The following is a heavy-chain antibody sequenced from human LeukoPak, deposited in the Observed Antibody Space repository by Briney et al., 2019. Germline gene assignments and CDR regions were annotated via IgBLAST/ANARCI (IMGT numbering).Heavy chain of an antibody. V-gene: IGHV4-39*01. J-gene: IGHJ4*02. CDR2: IYYSGST. CDR1: GGSISTSSYY. CDR3: ARHLSSGCPGDY. Sequence: SETLSLICTVSGGSISTSSYYWGWIRQPPGKGLEWIGSIYYSGSTYYNPSLKSRVTISVDTSKNQFSLKLSSVTAADTAVYYCARHLSSGCPGDYWGQGTLVTVSS. D-gene: IGHD6-19*01.